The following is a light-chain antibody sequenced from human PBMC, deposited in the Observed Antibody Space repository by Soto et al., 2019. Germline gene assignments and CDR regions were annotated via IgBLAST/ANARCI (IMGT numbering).Light chain of an antibody. Sequence: DIQMTQSTSTPSASVGDRVTITCRASQSISSWLAWYQQKPGKAPKLLIYDASSLESGVPSRFSGSGSGTEFTLTISSLQPDDFATYYCQQYNSYSQTFGQGTKVDI. CDR3: QQYNSYSQT. J-gene: IGKJ1*01. CDR2: DAS. V-gene: IGKV1-5*01. CDR1: QSISSW.